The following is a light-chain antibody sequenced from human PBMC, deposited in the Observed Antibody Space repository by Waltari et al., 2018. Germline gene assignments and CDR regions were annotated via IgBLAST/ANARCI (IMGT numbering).Light chain of an antibody. CDR2: DVT. Sequence: SPLTQPASVSGSPDQSIPISSTGTISHVVGHNYVPWYQQHPGKAPKLMVYDVTNRPSGVSDRFSGSKSGNTASLTISGLQAEDEADYYCSSWISSSTLVFGGGTKLTVL. CDR1: ISHVVGHNY. CDR3: SSWISSSTLV. J-gene: IGLJ2*01. V-gene: IGLV2-14*03.